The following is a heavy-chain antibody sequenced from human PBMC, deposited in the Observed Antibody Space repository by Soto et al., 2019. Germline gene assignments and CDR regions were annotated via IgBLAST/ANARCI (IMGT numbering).Heavy chain of an antibody. CDR3: ARGHKWLFSSSWYQPYYYYGMDV. V-gene: IGHV3-30-3*01. J-gene: IGHJ6*02. CDR2: ISYDGSNK. D-gene: IGHD6-13*01. Sequence: QVQLVESGGGVVQPGRSLRLSCAASGFTFSSYAMHWVRQAPGKGLEWVAVISYDGSNKYYADSVKGRFTISRDNSKNTLYLQMNSLRAEDTAVYYCARGHKWLFSSSWYQPYYYYGMDVWGQGTTVTVSS. CDR1: GFTFSSYA.